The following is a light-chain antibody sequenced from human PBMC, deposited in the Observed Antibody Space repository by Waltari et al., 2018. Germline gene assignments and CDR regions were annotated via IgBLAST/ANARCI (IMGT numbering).Light chain of an antibody. CDR1: ASASTH. V-gene: IGKV1-39*01. CDR2: ATS. J-gene: IGKJ1*01. CDR3: QQNYSRLGT. Sequence: TSRASASASTHLNWYQQKPGKAPKLLIYATSTLHNGVPSRFSGSGSATEFTLTISNLQAEDVATYYCQQNYSRLGTFGQGTKVEIK.